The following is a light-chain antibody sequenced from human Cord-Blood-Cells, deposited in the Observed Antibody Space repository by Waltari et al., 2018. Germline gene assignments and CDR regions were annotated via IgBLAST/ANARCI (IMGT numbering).Light chain of an antibody. CDR3: QQSYSTSYT. V-gene: IGKV1-39*01. Sequence: DVQVTHSPPPLSASGGDRVAITFRASQSISSHLNWYQQKPGKAPKLLIYAASSLQSVFPSRFSGSGSGTDFTLTISSLQPEDFATYYCQQSYSTSYTFGQGTKLEIK. J-gene: IGKJ2*01. CDR2: AAS. CDR1: QSISSH.